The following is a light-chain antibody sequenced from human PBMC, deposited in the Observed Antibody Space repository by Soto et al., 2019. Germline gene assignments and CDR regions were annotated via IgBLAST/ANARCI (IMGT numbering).Light chain of an antibody. CDR1: QSFSSY. CDR3: QQYGALPPT. Sequence: EIVLTKSPAALSLSPGERATLSCRASQSFSSYLACYQQKPGQAPRLLIYDASGGATGIPARFSGSGSGTDFTLTISRLEPEDFAVYRCQQYGALPPTFGQGTKVDIK. CDR2: DAS. V-gene: IGKV3-20*01. J-gene: IGKJ1*01.